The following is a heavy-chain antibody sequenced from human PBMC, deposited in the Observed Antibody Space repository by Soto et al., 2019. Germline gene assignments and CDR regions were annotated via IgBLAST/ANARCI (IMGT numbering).Heavy chain of an antibody. CDR1: DYSISSAYY. CDR3: AANIGETTTDLDY. D-gene: IGHD1-26*01. J-gene: IGHJ4*02. CDR2: IYHSGST. V-gene: IGHV4-38-2*02. Sequence: PSETLSLTCTVSDYSISSAYYWGWIRQPPGKGLEWIGSIYHSGSTYYSPSLKSRVSISVDPSKNEISLRLRSVTAADTAVYYCAANIGETTTDLDYWGRGTLGTVSS.